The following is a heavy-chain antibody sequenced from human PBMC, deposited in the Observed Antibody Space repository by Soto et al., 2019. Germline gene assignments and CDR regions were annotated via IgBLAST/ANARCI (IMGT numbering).Heavy chain of an antibody. D-gene: IGHD4-17*01. CDR3: ARGLTTYPGGGPWLGY. CDR1: GGSISSGGYY. Sequence: SETLSLTCTVSGGSISSGGYYWSWIRQHPGKGLEWIGYIYYSGSTYYNPSLKSRVTISVDTSKNQFSLKLSSVTAADTAVYYCARGLTTYPGGGPWLGYWGQGTLVTVSS. CDR2: IYYSGST. V-gene: IGHV4-31*03. J-gene: IGHJ4*02.